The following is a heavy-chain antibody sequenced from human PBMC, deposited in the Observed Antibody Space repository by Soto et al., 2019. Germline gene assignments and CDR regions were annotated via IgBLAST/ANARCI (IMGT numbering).Heavy chain of an antibody. V-gene: IGHV5-51*01. CDR1: GYSFTSYW. D-gene: IGHD6-13*01. Sequence: PGESLKISCKGSGYSFTSYWIGWVRQMPGKGLEWMGIIYPGDSDTRYSPSFQGQVTISADKSISTAYLQWSSLKASDTAMYYCARRFGSSWTPNDGNWFDPWGQGTLVTVSS. J-gene: IGHJ5*02. CDR2: IYPGDSDT. CDR3: ARRFGSSWTPNDGNWFDP.